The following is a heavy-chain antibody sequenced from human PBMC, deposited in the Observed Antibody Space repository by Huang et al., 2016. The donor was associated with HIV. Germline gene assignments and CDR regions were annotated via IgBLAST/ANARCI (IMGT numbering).Heavy chain of an antibody. V-gene: IGHV4-61*01. D-gene: IGHD1-26*01. CDR2: IYYSGST. J-gene: IGHJ4*02. CDR3: ARESRGSIDY. Sequence: QVQLQESGPGLVKPSETLSLTCTVSGGSVSSGSYYWSWIRPPPGKGLEWIGYIYYSGSTNYNPSLKSRVTISVDTSKNQFSLKLSSVTTADTAVYYCARESRGSIDYWGQGTLVTVSS. CDR1: GGSVSSGSYY.